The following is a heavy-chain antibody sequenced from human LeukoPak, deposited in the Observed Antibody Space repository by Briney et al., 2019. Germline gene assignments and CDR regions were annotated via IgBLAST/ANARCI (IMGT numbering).Heavy chain of an antibody. CDR2: ISSNSDSM. J-gene: IGHJ6*02. V-gene: IGHV3-48*02. CDR1: GFTFSTYS. CDR3: ARDVGRGDGMDV. Sequence: GGSLRLSCGASGFTFSTYSMNWVRQAPGKGLEWVSYISSNSDSMYYADSVKGRFTISRDNAKNSLYLQMNSLRDEDTALYYCARDVGRGDGMDVWGQGTTVTVSS.